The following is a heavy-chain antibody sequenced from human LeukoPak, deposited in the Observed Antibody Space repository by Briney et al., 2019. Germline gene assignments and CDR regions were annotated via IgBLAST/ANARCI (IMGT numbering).Heavy chain of an antibody. CDR2: IYYSGST. CDR1: GGSISNYY. V-gene: IGHV4-59*01. J-gene: IGHJ6*02. Sequence: PSETLSLTCTVSGGSISNYYWNWIRQPPGKGLEWIGYIYYSGSTNYNPSLKGRVTISVDPSKNHFSLKLYSLTAADTAVYYWARDANARYDSSWAYGMDVWGQGTTVTVSS. D-gene: IGHD6-13*01. CDR3: ARDANARYDSSWAYGMDV.